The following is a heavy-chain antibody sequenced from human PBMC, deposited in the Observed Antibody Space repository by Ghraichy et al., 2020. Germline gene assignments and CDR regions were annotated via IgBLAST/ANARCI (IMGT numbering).Heavy chain of an antibody. CDR3: ARARLIRITQTWNVHDAFDI. CDR1: GFTFSSYS. V-gene: IGHV3-21*01. Sequence: GGSLRLSCAASGFTFSSYSMNWVRQAPGKGLEWVSSISSSSSYIYYADSVKGRFTISRDNAKNSLYLQMNSLRAEDTAVYYCARARLIRITQTWNVHDAFDIWGQGTMVTVSS. CDR2: ISSSSSYI. J-gene: IGHJ3*02. D-gene: IGHD3-10*01.